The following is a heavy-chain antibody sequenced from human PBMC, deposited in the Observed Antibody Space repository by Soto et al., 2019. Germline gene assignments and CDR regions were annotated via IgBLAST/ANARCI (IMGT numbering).Heavy chain of an antibody. D-gene: IGHD2-15*01. CDR3: AKRRGAGGHFDY. J-gene: IGHJ4*02. CDR2: VSIGGST. CDR1: GVTFSSYA. Sequence: PXGSLRLSCSASGVTFSSYAMGWVRQGPGKGLEWVAVVSIGGSTHYADSVRGRFTISRDNSKNTLSLRMNSLTAEDTAVYFCAKRRGAGGHFDYWGQGALVTVSS. V-gene: IGHV3-23*01.